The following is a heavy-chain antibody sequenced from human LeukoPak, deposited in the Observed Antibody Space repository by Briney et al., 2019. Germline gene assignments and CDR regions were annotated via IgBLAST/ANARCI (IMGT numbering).Heavy chain of an antibody. J-gene: IGHJ4*02. CDR1: GFTFSSYA. CDR2: ISWNSGSI. D-gene: IGHD6-13*01. V-gene: IGHV3-9*01. Sequence: GGSLRLSCAASGFTFSSYAMHWVRQAPGKGLEWVSGISWNSGSIGYADSVKGRFTISRDNAKNSLYLQMNSLRAEDTALYYCAKGGAAAGPFDYWGQGTLVTVSS. CDR3: AKGGAAAGPFDY.